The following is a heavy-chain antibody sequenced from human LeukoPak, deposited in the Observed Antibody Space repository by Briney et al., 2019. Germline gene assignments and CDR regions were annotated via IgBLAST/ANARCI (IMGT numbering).Heavy chain of an antibody. Sequence: SETLSLTCTVSGGSISSYYWSWIRQPPGKGLEWIGYIYYSGSTNYNPSLKSRVTISVDTSKNQFSLKLSSVTAADTAVYYCARLGSSSWYPHYYGMDVWGQGTTVTVSS. J-gene: IGHJ6*02. CDR2: IYYSGST. V-gene: IGHV4-59*08. D-gene: IGHD6-13*01. CDR3: ARLGSSSWYPHYYGMDV. CDR1: GGSISSYY.